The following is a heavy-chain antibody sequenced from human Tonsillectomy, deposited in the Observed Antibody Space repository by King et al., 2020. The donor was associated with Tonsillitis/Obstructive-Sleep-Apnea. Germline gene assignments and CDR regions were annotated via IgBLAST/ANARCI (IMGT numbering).Heavy chain of an antibody. Sequence: VQLVESGGGLVQPGRSLRLSCAASGFTFDDYAMHWVRQAPGKGLEWVSGISWNSGSIGYTGSVKGRFTISRDNAKNFLYLQMNSLRAEDTALYYCAGSTIFGVVSPWFDPWGQGTLVTVSS. CDR2: ISWNSGSI. CDR1: GFTFDDYA. D-gene: IGHD3-3*01. CDR3: AGSTIFGVVSPWFDP. J-gene: IGHJ5*02. V-gene: IGHV3-9*01.